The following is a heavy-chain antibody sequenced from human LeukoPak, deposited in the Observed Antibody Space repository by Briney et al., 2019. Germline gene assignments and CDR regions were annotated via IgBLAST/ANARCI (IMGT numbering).Heavy chain of an antibody. D-gene: IGHD3-10*01. V-gene: IGHV4-39*07. CDR2: IYYSGTT. J-gene: IGHJ5*02. Sequence: SETLSLTCTVSGGSISSSSHYWGWIRQPPGEGLEWIGRIYYSGTTYYSPSLQSRVIISIDTSKNQFSLKLSSVTAADTAVYYCARAYGSGSDWFDPWGQGTLVTVSS. CDR1: GGSISSSSHY. CDR3: ARAYGSGSDWFDP.